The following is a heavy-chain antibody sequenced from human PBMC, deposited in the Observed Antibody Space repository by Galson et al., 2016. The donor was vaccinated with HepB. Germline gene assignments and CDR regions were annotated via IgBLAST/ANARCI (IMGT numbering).Heavy chain of an antibody. V-gene: IGHV4-4*02. CDR2: IYHSGSS. D-gene: IGHD1-1*01. Sequence: SETLSLTCAVSGASLSSSLWWTWVRQPPGKGLEWIGEIYHSGSSNYNPSLKSRVNISVDKSKSLFSLRLASVTAADTAVYYCATMCGSPICTNGEYFQYWGQGTLVIVS. CDR3: ATMCGSPICTNGEYFQY. CDR1: GASLSSSLW. J-gene: IGHJ1*01.